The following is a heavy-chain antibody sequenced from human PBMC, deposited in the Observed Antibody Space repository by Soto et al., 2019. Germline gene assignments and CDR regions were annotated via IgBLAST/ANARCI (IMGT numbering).Heavy chain of an antibody. V-gene: IGHV4-30-4*01. Sequence: SETLSLTCTVSGGSISSGDYYWSWIRQPPGKGLEWIGYIYYSGSTYYNPSLKSRVTISVDTSKNQFSLKLSSVTAADTAVYYCASGYYYDSSGYYPIDYWGQGTLVTVSS. CDR1: GGSISSGDYY. J-gene: IGHJ4*02. CDR3: ASGYYYDSSGYYPIDY. D-gene: IGHD3-22*01. CDR2: IYYSGST.